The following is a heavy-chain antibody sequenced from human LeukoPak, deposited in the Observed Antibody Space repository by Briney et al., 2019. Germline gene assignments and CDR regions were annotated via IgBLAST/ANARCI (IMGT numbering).Heavy chain of an antibody. CDR2: IYYTGST. CDR1: GGSMRSYY. D-gene: IGHD2-2*01. J-gene: IGHJ4*02. V-gene: IGHV4-59*01. CDR3: ARDRVTAADY. Sequence: SETLSLTCTVSGGSMRSYYWSWIRQPPGKGLEWIGYIYYTGSTNYNPSLKSRVTISVDTSKNHFSLKLTSVTAADTAVYYCARDRVTAADYWGQGTLVTVSS.